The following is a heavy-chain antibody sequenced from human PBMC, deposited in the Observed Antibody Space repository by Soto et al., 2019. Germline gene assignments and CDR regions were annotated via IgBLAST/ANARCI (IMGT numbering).Heavy chain of an antibody. CDR1: GFTFSSYA. CDR3: AKADNYFDSGGYSLDYFRH. CDR2: ISGSGGTT. Sequence: EVQLLESGGGLVQPGGSLRLSCAASGFTFSSYAMTWVRQAPGKGLEWVSIISGSGGTTYYADSVKGRFTISRDNSXNXMXXQMTSLRDDDPAVDYCAKADNYFDSGGYSLDYFRHWGQGTLVSVSS. V-gene: IGHV3-23*01. J-gene: IGHJ1*01. D-gene: IGHD3-22*01.